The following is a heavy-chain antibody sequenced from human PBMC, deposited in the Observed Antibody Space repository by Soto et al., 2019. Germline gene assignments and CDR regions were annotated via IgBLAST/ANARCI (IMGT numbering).Heavy chain of an antibody. Sequence: VQLVESGGGVVQPGRSLRLSCAASGFTFSDYAMHWVRQAPGKGLEWVAVVSHDGRNTHYADSVKGRCTISRDSSKNTVSLEMTSLRAEDTAVYYFSKGRRQWLVTSDFNYWGHGALVTVSS. CDR3: SKGRRQWLVTSDFNY. CDR2: VSHDGRNT. J-gene: IGHJ4*01. CDR1: GFTFSDYA. D-gene: IGHD6-19*01. V-gene: IGHV3-30*18.